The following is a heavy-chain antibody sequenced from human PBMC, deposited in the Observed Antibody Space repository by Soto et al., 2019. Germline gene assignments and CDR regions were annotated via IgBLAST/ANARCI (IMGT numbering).Heavy chain of an antibody. D-gene: IGHD6-6*01. CDR1: GFTFSSYG. Sequence: GGSLRLSCAASGFTFSSYGMHWVRQAPGKGLEWVAVIWYAGSNKYYADSVKGRFTISRDNSKNTLCLQMNSLRAEDTAVYYGARLPFEYSSSSYNLGYFDYWGQGTLVTVAS. CDR2: IWYAGSNK. V-gene: IGHV3-33*01. J-gene: IGHJ4*02. CDR3: ARLPFEYSSSSYNLGYFDY.